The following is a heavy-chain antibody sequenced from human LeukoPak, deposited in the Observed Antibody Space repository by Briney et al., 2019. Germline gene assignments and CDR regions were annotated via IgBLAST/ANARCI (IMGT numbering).Heavy chain of an antibody. J-gene: IGHJ6*03. CDR3: AREVGRFHTHYYYCLDV. CDR2: VYSSGST. D-gene: IGHD2-15*01. CDR1: GGSISSASSASYY. V-gene: IGHV4-61*02. Sequence: SETLSLTCTVSGGSISSASSASYYWSWIRQPAGKGLEWIGRVYSSGSTNYNPSLKSRGTISVDTSKNQFSLKLSSVTAADTAVYYCAREVGRFHTHYYYCLDVWGKGTTVTISS.